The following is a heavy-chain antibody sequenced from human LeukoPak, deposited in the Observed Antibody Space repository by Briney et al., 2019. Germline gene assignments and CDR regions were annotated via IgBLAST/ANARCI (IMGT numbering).Heavy chain of an antibody. J-gene: IGHJ4*02. Sequence: LNIHCKCPGYRFPSYRIGWVRQMPGKGVVWMIIIYPRTSDTTYSPSLLAQVTISADTSISTAYLQLSSLKASDTSMYYCARRDDSGYWGQGTLVTVSS. V-gene: IGHV5-51*01. CDR1: GYRFPSYR. D-gene: IGHD1-1*01. CDR3: ARRDDSGY. CDR2: IYPRTSDT.